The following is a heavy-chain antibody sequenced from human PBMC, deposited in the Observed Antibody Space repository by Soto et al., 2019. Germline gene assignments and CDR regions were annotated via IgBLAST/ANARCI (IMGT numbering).Heavy chain of an antibody. CDR3: ARGLGSGSYPDHSFGY. Sequence: QVQLVESGGGVVQPGRSLRLSCAASGFTFGTYPMHWIRQAPGKGLEWVAFISYYGNNKYYADSVQGRFTISRDNSKSPLYLQMNSLRPEDTAVYYCARGLGSGSYPDHSFGYWGQGTLVTVSS. V-gene: IGHV3-30*14. CDR1: GFTFGTYP. CDR2: ISYYGNNK. D-gene: IGHD3-10*01. J-gene: IGHJ4*02.